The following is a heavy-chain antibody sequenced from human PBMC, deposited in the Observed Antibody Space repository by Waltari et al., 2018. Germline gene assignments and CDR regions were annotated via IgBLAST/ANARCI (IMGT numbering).Heavy chain of an antibody. CDR1: SYSVTSYV. J-gene: IGHJ4*02. Sequence: QVQWIQSGPEVTKPGASVRVSCKTYSYSVTSYVIIWVRQAPGQGLECMGWISPYNRNTNYAQNFRGRVTMTTDTSTSTAYMELRSLRSDDTAVYYCATSVARLYYDPNYFDYWGQGTLVTVSS. V-gene: IGHV1-18*01. CDR3: ATSVARLYYDPNYFDY. D-gene: IGHD3-22*01. CDR2: ISPYNRNT.